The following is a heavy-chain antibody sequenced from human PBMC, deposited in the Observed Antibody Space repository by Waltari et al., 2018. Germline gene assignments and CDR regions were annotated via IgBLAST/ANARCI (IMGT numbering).Heavy chain of an antibody. CDR1: GGSISSYY. J-gene: IGHJ5*02. V-gene: IGHV4-59*01. CDR3: ARGGWFDP. CDR2: IYYRGST. Sequence: QVQLQESGPGLVKPSETLSLTCTVSGGSISSYYWSWIRQPPGKGLEWIGYIYYRGSTYYNPSLKSRVTIAVDTSKNQFSLKLSSVTAADTAVYYCARGGWFDPWGQGTLVTVSS.